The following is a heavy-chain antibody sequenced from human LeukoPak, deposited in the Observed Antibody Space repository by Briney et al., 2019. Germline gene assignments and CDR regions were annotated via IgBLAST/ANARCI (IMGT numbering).Heavy chain of an antibody. V-gene: IGHV3-33*01. Sequence: GGSLRLACAASGFPFSNYAMHWVRQDPGKGLEWVAVIWYDGSDKYYGESLKGRFTISRDNSKNTLYLQMNSLRAEDSAVYYCARGPPGDFWTYDSYYYGMDVWGQGTTVTVSS. J-gene: IGHJ6*02. CDR2: IWYDGSDK. CDR3: ARGPPGDFWTYDSYYYGMDV. D-gene: IGHD3/OR15-3a*01. CDR1: GFPFSNYA.